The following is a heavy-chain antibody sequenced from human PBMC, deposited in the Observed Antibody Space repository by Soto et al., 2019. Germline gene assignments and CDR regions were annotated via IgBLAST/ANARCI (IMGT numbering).Heavy chain of an antibody. D-gene: IGHD6-19*01. J-gene: IGHJ4*02. Sequence: EVQLMESGGGLVQPGGSLRLSCAGSGVTFSSYWMNWVRQAPGKGLEWVANIKQDGSEKYYVDSVKGRFSISRDNAQNSMYLQMNSLRAEDTAVYYCAGGTGWLIDYWGQGTLVTVSS. CDR1: GVTFSSYW. CDR3: AGGTGWLIDY. V-gene: IGHV3-7*04. CDR2: IKQDGSEK.